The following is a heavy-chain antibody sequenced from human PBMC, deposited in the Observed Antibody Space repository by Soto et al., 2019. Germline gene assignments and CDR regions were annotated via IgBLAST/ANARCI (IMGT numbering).Heavy chain of an antibody. J-gene: IGHJ4*02. Sequence: QVQRVESGGGLFKPGGSLRLSCAASGFTFSDYYMSWIRQAPGKGLEWVSYISSSGSNIYYADSVKGRFTISRDNAKNSLYLQMNSLRVEDTAVYYCARDRVAVVPATIHYWGQGTLVTVSS. CDR1: GFTFSDYY. CDR3: ARDRVAVVPATIHY. CDR2: ISSSGSNI. V-gene: IGHV3-11*01. D-gene: IGHD2-2*01.